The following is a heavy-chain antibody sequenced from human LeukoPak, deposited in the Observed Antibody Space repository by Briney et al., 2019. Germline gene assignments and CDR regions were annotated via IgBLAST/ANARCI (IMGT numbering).Heavy chain of an antibody. CDR2: ISSSSSYI. D-gene: IGHD4-17*01. Sequence: GGSLRLSCAASGFTFSSYCMNWVRQAPGKGLEWVSSISSSSSYIYYADSVKGRFTISRDNAKNSLYLQMNSLRAEDTALYYCARDLGMTDGDYVSYFDYWGQGTLVTVSS. V-gene: IGHV3-21*01. CDR1: GFTFSSYC. CDR3: ARDLGMTDGDYVSYFDY. J-gene: IGHJ4*02.